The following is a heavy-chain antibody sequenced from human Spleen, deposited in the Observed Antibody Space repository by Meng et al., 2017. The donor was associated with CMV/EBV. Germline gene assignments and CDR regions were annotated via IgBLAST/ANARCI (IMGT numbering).Heavy chain of an antibody. J-gene: IGHJ6*02. CDR2: IWYDGSDK. Sequence: GESLKISCAASGFTFSIYGMHWVRQAPGKGLEWVAVIWYDGSDKYYGDPVKGRFSISRDNSKNALYLQMNSLRAEDTAVYYCAKDRYYSGAGSYGMDVWGQGTTVTVSS. CDR1: GFTFSIYG. V-gene: IGHV3-33*06. CDR3: AKDRYYSGAGSYGMDV. D-gene: IGHD3-10*01.